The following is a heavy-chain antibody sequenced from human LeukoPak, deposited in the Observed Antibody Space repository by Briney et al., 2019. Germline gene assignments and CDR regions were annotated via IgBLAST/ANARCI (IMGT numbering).Heavy chain of an antibody. CDR2: ITGDCKYI. D-gene: IGHD3-16*01. CDR1: GFIFKTYT. J-gene: IGHJ4*02. Sequence: PGGSLRLSCAASGFIFKTYTMTWVRQAPGKGLECVSSITGDCKYITYADSVKGRFTISRDNAKNSLYLQVASLRGDDTATYYCAREGNDYYYDQWGQGTLVTVSP. V-gene: IGHV3-21*01. CDR3: AREGNDYYYDQ.